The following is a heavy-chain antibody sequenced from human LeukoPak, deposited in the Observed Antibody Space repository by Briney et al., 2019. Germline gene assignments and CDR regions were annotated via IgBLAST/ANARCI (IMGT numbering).Heavy chain of an antibody. V-gene: IGHV3-7*01. D-gene: IGHD3-16*01. Sequence: GGSLRLSCAASGFTFSSNWMSWVRQAPGKGLEWVANIKQDGSEKYYVDSVKGRFTISRDNAKNSLYLQMNSLRAEDTAVYYCAREGAPYWGQGTLVTVSS. CDR2: IKQDGSEK. CDR1: GFTFSSNW. CDR3: AREGAPY. J-gene: IGHJ4*02.